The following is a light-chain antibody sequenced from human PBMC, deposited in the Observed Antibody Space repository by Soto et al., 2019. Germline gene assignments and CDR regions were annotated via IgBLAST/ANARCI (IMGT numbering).Light chain of an antibody. V-gene: IGKV1-5*03. CDR2: KAS. J-gene: IGKJ1*01. CDR3: QQYKSYSWT. Sequence: DLQMTQSPSTLSGSVGDRVTITCRASQTISSWLAWYQQKPGKAPKLLIYKASTLKSGVPSRFSGSGSGTEFTLTISNLQPDDFASYYCQQYKSYSWTFGQGTKVDIK. CDR1: QTISSW.